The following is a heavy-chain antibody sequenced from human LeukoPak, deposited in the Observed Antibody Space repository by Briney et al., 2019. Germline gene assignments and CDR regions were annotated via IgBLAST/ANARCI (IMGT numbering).Heavy chain of an antibody. V-gene: IGHV4-30-2*01. CDR2: IYHSGST. J-gene: IGHJ5*02. CDR3: AGDRGGNNWFDP. Sequence: PSQTLSLTCAVSGGSISSGGYSWSWIRQPPGKGLEWIGYIYHSGSTYYNPSLKSRVTISVDRSKNQFSLKLSSVTAADTAVYYCAGDRGGNNWFDPWGQGTLVTVSS. CDR1: GGSISSGGYS. D-gene: IGHD5-24*01.